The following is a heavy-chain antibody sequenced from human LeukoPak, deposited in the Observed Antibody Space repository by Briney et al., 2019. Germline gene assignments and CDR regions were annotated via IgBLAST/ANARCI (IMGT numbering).Heavy chain of an antibody. CDR2: IYYSGST. CDR3: ARFIRGYSSSWYFDY. Sequence: SETLSLTCAVYGGSFSGYYWSWIRQPPGKGLEWIGYIYYSGSTNYNPSLKSRVTISVDTSKNQFSLKLSSVTAADTAVYYCARFIRGYSSSWYFDYWGQGTLVTVSS. J-gene: IGHJ4*02. D-gene: IGHD6-13*01. CDR1: GGSFSGYY. V-gene: IGHV4-59*01.